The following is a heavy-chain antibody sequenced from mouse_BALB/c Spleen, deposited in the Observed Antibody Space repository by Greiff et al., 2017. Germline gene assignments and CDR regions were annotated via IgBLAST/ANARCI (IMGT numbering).Heavy chain of an antibody. CDR1: GFTFSSYG. D-gene: IGHD2-4*01. J-gene: IGHJ3*01. CDR2: INSNGGST. V-gene: IGHV5-6-3*01. Sequence: EVKVVESGGGLVQPGGSLKLSCAASGFTFSSYGMSWVRQTPDKRLELVATINSNGGSTYYPDSVKGRFTISRDNAKNTLYLQMSSLKSEDTAMYYCARERGSTMITTRFAYWGQGTLVTVSA. CDR3: ARERGSTMITTRFAY.